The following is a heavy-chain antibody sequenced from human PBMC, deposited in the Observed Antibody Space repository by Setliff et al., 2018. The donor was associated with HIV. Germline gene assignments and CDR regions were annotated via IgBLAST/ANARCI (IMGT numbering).Heavy chain of an antibody. Sequence: SETLSLTCSVSGDSITSNSYYWGWIRQSPGKGLEWIGAINYSGATYYNPSLKSRLTISVDTSKSQLFLRVSSLTAADTAVYYCARHVPDYDFWSGSPAHYFYYYMDVWGKGTTVTVSS. D-gene: IGHD3-3*01. J-gene: IGHJ6*03. V-gene: IGHV4-39*01. CDR2: INYSGAT. CDR3: ARHVPDYDFWSGSPAHYFYYYMDV. CDR1: GDSITSNSYY.